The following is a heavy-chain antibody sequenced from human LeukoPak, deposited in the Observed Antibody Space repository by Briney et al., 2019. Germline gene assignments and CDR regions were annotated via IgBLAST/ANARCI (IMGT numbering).Heavy chain of an antibody. D-gene: IGHD4-11*01. CDR3: ARRYSNERGGADY. CDR2: IYPGDSDT. J-gene: IGHJ4*02. V-gene: IGHV5-51*01. Sequence: GESLKISCKGSGYSFTSYWIGWVRQMPGKGLEWMGIIYPGDSDTRHSPSFQGQVTISADKSISTAYLQWSSLKASDTAMYYCARRYSNERGGADYWGQGTLVTVSS. CDR1: GYSFTSYW.